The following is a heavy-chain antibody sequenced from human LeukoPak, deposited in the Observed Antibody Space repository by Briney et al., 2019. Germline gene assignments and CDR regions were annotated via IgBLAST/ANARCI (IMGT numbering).Heavy chain of an antibody. Sequence: PGGSLRLSCAASEFTFSSYTMKWGRQAPGKGLEWVSSISSSSSYIYYADSVKGRFTISRDNAKNSLYLQMNSLRAEDTAVYYCARMNFYGDYCDYWGQGTLVTVSS. V-gene: IGHV3-21*01. D-gene: IGHD4-17*01. CDR1: EFTFSSYT. J-gene: IGHJ4*02. CDR2: ISSSSSYI. CDR3: ARMNFYGDYCDY.